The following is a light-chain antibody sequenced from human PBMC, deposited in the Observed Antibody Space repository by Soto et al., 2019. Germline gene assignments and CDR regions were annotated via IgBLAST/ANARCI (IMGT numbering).Light chain of an antibody. CDR1: QGINNY. J-gene: IGKJ3*01. CDR2: AAS. Sequence: DLQMTQSPSSLSASVGDRITITCRASQGINNYLAWLQQQPGKAPKLLIYAASTLQSGVPSRFSGSGSGTDFTLTISSLQPEDVATYYCLRYNSAPYTFGPGTKVDIK. CDR3: LRYNSAPYT. V-gene: IGKV1-27*01.